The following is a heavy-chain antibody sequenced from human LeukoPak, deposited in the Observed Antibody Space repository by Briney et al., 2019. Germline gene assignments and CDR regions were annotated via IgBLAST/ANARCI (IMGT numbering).Heavy chain of an antibody. CDR2: IYYSGNT. V-gene: IGHV4-39*01. CDR3: ARLQVRMAAAATRD. J-gene: IGHJ4*02. Sequence: SETLSLTCTVSGGSISGSSYYWGWIRQPPGKGLEWIGSIYYSGNTYYNPSLKSRVTISIDTSKNQFSLKLSSVTAADTAVYYCARLQVRMAAAATRDWGQGTLVTVSS. D-gene: IGHD6-13*01. CDR1: GGSISGSSYY.